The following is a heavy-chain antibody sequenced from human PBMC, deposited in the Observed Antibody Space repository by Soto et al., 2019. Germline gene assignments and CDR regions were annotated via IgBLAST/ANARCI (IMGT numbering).Heavy chain of an antibody. Sequence: PGGSLRLSCAASGFTFSSYSMNWVRQAPGKGLEWVSYISSSSSTIYYADSVKGRFTISRDNAKNSLYLQMNSLRDEDTAVYYCASTIYYDILTGYSHGAFDIWGQGTMVTVSS. CDR2: ISSSSSTI. J-gene: IGHJ3*02. V-gene: IGHV3-48*02. D-gene: IGHD3-9*01. CDR1: GFTFSSYS. CDR3: ASTIYYDILTGYSHGAFDI.